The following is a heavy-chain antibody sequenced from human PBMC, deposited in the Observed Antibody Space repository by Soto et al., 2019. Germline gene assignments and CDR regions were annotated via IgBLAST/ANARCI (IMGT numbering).Heavy chain of an antibody. CDR3: AREGSGYNL. D-gene: IGHD5-12*01. CDR1: GGSFSSFG. CDR2: IIPVFGRP. Sequence: ASVKVSCKASGGSFSSFGISWVRQAPGQGLEWMGGIIPVFGRPNYAQRFRGRLTITADESTNTVYLELIDLRSEDTAVYYCAREGSGYNLWGPGTQVTVSS. J-gene: IGHJ1*01. V-gene: IGHV1-69*13.